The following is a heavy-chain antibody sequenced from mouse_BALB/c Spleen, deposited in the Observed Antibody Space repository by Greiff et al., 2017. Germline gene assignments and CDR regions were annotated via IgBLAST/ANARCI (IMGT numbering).Heavy chain of an antibody. J-gene: IGHJ4*01. CDR2: ISSGGSYT. CDR3: ARRGRVAMDY. Sequence: EVQVVESGGGLVKPGGSLKLSCAASGFTFSSYAMSWVRQTPEKRLEWVATISSGGSYTYYPDSVKGRFTISRDNAKNTLYLQMSSLRSEDTAMYYCARRGRVAMDYWGQGTSVTVSS. V-gene: IGHV5-9-3*01. CDR1: GFTFSSYA.